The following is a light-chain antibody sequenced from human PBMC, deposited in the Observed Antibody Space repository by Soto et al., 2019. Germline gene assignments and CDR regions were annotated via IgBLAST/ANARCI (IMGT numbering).Light chain of an antibody. V-gene: IGKV3-20*01. CDR3: QQYGSSHSFT. J-gene: IGKJ3*01. CDR1: QSVSSSY. Sequence: EIVLTQSPGTLSLSPGERATLSCRASQSVSSSYLAWYQQKPGQAPRLLIYDASSRATGIPDRFSGSGSGTDFTLTISRLEPEDFAVYYCQQYGSSHSFTFGPGTKVDIK. CDR2: DAS.